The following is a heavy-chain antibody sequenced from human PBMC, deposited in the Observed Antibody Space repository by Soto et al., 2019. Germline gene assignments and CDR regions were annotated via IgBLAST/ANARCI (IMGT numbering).Heavy chain of an antibody. J-gene: IGHJ6*02. CDR1: GFTFSSFA. CDR2: ISSSGETT. V-gene: IGHV3-23*01. CDR3: VQDWTGNSCPCMVV. D-gene: IGHD6-13*01. Sequence: EVQLLESGGGLVQPGGSLRLSCAASGFTFSSFAMTWVRQAPGEGLEWVLSISSSGETTYYSDSVKGRFTISRDISKNMVYLQMTSLRAEDTAVYFCVQDWTGNSCPCMVVWGQGTTVTVSS.